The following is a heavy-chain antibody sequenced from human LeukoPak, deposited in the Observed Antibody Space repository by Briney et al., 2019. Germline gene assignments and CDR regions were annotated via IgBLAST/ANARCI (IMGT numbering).Heavy chain of an antibody. Sequence: PGGSLRLFCAASGFAFSSYGMHWVRQAPGKGLEWVAFIRYDGSNKYYADSVKGRFTISRDNSKNTLYLQMNSLRAEDTAVYYCAKDSHAGGWYIYYFDYWGQGTLVTVSS. CDR3: AKDSHAGGWYIYYFDY. V-gene: IGHV3-30*02. CDR1: GFAFSSYG. D-gene: IGHD6-19*01. CDR2: IRYDGSNK. J-gene: IGHJ4*02.